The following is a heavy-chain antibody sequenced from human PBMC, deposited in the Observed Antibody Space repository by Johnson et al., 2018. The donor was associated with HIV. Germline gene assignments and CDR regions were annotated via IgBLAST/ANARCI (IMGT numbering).Heavy chain of an antibody. CDR3: AKVKGVGPDYAFDI. Sequence: VQLVESGGGLVQPGGSLRLSCAASKFIFSNSDMIWVHQAPRKRLEWVSGVSWNGSRTHHADSVKGRFTISRDNSKNTLYLQMNRLRVEDTAVYYCAKVKGVGPDYAFDIWGQGTMVIVSS. CDR1: KFIFSNSD. CDR2: VSWNGSRT. J-gene: IGHJ3*02. D-gene: IGHD2-21*02. V-gene: IGHV3-35*01.